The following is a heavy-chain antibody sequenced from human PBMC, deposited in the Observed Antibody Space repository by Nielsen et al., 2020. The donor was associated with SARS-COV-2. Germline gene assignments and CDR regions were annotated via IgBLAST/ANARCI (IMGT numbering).Heavy chain of an antibody. J-gene: IGHJ4*02. CDR2: IYYSGST. D-gene: IGHD6-6*01. CDR3: ARVYSSSPQFDY. CDR1: GGSISSYY. V-gene: IGHV4-59*12. Sequence: GSLRLSCTVSGGSISSYYWSWIRQPPGKGLEWIGYIYYSGSTNYNPSLKSRVTISVDTSKNQFSLKLSSVTAADTAVYYCARVYSSSPQFDYWGQGTLVTVSS.